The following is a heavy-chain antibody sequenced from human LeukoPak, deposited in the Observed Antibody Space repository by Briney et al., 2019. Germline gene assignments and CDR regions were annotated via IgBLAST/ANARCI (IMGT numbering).Heavy chain of an antibody. CDR3: AREGARDGGFDY. Sequence: PGGSLRLSCAASGFTFSSYWMSWVRQAPGKGLEWVANIKQDGSETYHVDSVKGRLTISRDNAKNSLFLQMNSLRAEGTAVYYCAREGARDGGFDYWGQGTLVTVSS. J-gene: IGHJ4*02. CDR1: GFTFSSYW. CDR2: IKQDGSET. D-gene: IGHD3-16*01. V-gene: IGHV3-7*01.